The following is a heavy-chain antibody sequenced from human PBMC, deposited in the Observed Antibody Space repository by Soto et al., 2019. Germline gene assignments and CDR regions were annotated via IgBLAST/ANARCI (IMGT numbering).Heavy chain of an antibody. CDR2: IIPIFGTA. CDR3: ARGSYDILAGYTTPFDP. CDR1: GGTFSSYA. D-gene: IGHD3-9*01. V-gene: IGHV1-69*01. J-gene: IGHJ5*02. Sequence: QVQLVQSGAEVKKPGSSVKVSCKASGGTFSSYAISWVRQARGQGLEWMGGIIPIFGTANYAQKFQGRVTITADESTSTAYMELSSLRSEDTAVYYCARGSYDILAGYTTPFDPWGQGTLVTVSS.